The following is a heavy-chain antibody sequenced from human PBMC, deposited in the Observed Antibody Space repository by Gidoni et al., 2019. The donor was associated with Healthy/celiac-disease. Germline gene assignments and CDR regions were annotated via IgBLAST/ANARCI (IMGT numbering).Heavy chain of an antibody. CDR3: ARLQPPAHYYYYGMDV. J-gene: IGHJ6*02. CDR2: IYYSGST. Sequence: QVQLQESGPGLVKPSETLSLTCTVSGGSISSYSWSWLRQPPGKGLEWIGYIYYSGSTNYTPSLKSRVTISVDTSKNQFSLKLSSVTAADTAVYYCARLQPPAHYYYYGMDVWGQGTTVTVSS. CDR1: GGSISSYS. V-gene: IGHV4-59*01.